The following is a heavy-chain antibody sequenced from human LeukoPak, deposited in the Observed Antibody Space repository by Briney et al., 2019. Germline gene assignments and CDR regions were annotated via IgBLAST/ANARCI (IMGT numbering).Heavy chain of an antibody. CDR2: INHSGST. CDR1: GGSFSGAY. V-gene: IGHV4-34*01. CDR3: ARRDPYFDY. J-gene: IGHJ4*02. D-gene: IGHD2-21*02. Sequence: KPSETLSLTCAVYGGSFSGAYWSWIRQPPGKGLEWIGEINHSGSTNYNPSLKSRVTISVDTSKNQFSLKLTSVTAADTAVYYCARRDPYFDYWGQGTLVTVSS.